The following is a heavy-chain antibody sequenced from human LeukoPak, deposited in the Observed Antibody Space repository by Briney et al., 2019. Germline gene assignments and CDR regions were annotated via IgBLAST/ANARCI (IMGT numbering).Heavy chain of an antibody. CDR2: ISGSGGST. CDR1: GFTFSSYA. CDR3: AEAVWLCSSGSCYSGY. J-gene: IGHJ4*02. V-gene: IGHV3-23*01. Sequence: GGSLRLSCAASGFTFSSYAMSWVRQAPGKGLEWVSAISGSGGSTYYADSVKGRFTISRDNSKNTLYLQMNSLRAEDTAVYYCAEAVWLCSSGSCYSGYWGQGTLVTVSS. D-gene: IGHD2-15*01.